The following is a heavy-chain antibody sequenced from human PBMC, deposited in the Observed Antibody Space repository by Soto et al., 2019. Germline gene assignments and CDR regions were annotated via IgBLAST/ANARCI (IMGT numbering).Heavy chain of an antibody. D-gene: IGHD3-16*01. J-gene: IGHJ4*02. V-gene: IGHV3-30-3*01. CDR1: GFTFSSYA. Sequence: PGGSLRLSCAASGFTFSSYAMHWVRQAPGKGLEWVAVISYDGSNKYYADSVKGRFTISRDNSKNTLYLQMNSLRAEDTAVYYCARDRMGSPGDYWGQGTLVTVSS. CDR3: ARDRMGSPGDY. CDR2: ISYDGSNK.